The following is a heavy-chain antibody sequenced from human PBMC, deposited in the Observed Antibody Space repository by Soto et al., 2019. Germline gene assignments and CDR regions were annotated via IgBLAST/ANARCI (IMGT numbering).Heavy chain of an antibody. J-gene: IGHJ5*02. CDR3: ARVRLGDYGDSLNWFEA. D-gene: IGHD4-17*01. CDR1: GVSISSYY. CDR2: IYYSGST. V-gene: IGHV4-59*01. Sequence: PWETLSLTCTVSGVSISSYYWSWIRQAPGKGLGWIGYIYYSGSTNYNPSLKTRVTISVDTSKNQFSLKLSSVTAADTAVYSCARVRLGDYGDSLNWFEAWGQGTMVTVSS.